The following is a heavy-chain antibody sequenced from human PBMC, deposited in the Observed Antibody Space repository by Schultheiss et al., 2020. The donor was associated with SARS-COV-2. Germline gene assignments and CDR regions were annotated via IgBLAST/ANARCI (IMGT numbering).Heavy chain of an antibody. CDR1: GFTFSSYA. CDR2: IYSGGST. V-gene: IGHV3-23*03. CDR3: AKDYTVTPDAFDI. J-gene: IGHJ3*02. D-gene: IGHD4-11*01. Sequence: GGSLRLSCAASGFTFSSYAMSWVRQAPGKGLEWVSVIYSGGSTYYADSVKGRFTISRDNSKNTLYLQMNSLRAEDTAVYYCAKDYTVTPDAFDIWGQGTMVTVSS.